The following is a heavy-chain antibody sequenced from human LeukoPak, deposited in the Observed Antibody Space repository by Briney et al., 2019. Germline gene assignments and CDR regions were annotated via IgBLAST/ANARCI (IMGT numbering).Heavy chain of an antibody. CDR2: IITGNGNT. CDR3: AREKYHRIGRFDRAYLDD. V-gene: IGHV1-3*03. CDR1: GYTFREYG. J-gene: IGHJ4*02. Sequence: ASVKVSCKVSGYTFREYGITWVRQAPGQGLEWMGWIITGNGNTKYSQGFQDRVTITRDTSASTVYMEVRGLRSEDMAVYYCAREKYHRIGRFDRAYLDDWGQGTLVTVSS. D-gene: IGHD3-10*01.